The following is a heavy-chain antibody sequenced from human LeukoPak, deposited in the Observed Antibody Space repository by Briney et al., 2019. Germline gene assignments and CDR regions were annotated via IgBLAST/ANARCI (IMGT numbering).Heavy chain of an antibody. V-gene: IGHV3-23*01. Sequence: GGSLRLSCAASGFTVSSNYMSWVRQAPGKGLEWVSDISGSGGSTYYADSVKGRFTISRDNSKNTLYLQMNSLRAEDTAVYYCAKDTSSWTFDYWGQGTLVTVSS. J-gene: IGHJ4*02. CDR1: GFTVSSNY. CDR2: ISGSGGST. D-gene: IGHD6-13*01. CDR3: AKDTSSWTFDY.